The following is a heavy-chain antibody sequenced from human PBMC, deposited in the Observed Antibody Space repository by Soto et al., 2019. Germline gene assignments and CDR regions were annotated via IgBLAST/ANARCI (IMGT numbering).Heavy chain of an antibody. D-gene: IGHD1-26*01. J-gene: IGHJ4*02. CDR1: GFTFSSYW. CDR3: ARDHIVGATNFDY. V-gene: IGHV3-7*01. CDR2: IKQDGSEK. Sequence: GGSLRLSCAASGFTFSSYWMSWVRQAPGKGLEWVANIKQDGSEKYYVDSVKGRFSISRDNAKNSLYLQMNSLRAEDTAVYFCARDHIVGATNFDYWGQGTLVTVSS.